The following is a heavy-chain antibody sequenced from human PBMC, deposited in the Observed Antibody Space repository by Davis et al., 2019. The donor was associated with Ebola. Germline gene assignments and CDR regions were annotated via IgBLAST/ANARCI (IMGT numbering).Heavy chain of an antibody. D-gene: IGHD3-10*01. CDR2: ISWNSGSI. CDR3: AKDIGVSYYYYGMDV. CDR1: GFTFDDYA. Sequence: SCAASGFTFDDYAMHWVRQAPGKGLEWVSGISWNSGSIGYADSVKGRFTISRDNAKNSLYLQMNSLRAEDTALYYCAKDIGVSYYYYGMDVWGQGTTVTVSS. V-gene: IGHV3-9*01. J-gene: IGHJ6*02.